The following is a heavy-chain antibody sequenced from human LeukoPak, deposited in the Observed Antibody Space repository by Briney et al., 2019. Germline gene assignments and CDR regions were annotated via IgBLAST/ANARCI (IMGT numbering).Heavy chain of an antibody. CDR2: IWSDGNNK. Sequence: GGSLRLSCAASGFTCSRYGMQWVRQAPGQGLEGVVVIWSDGNNKEHGDSVKGRFTISRDNSKNTLYLQMNSLRAEDTAMYYCARDYCSSISCMDAWSQGTTVTVSS. V-gene: IGHV3-33*01. J-gene: IGHJ6*02. D-gene: IGHD2-2*01. CDR1: GFTCSRYG. CDR3: ARDYCSSISCMDA.